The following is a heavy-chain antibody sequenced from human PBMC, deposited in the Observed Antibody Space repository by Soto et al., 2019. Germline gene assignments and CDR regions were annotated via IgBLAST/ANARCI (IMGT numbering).Heavy chain of an antibody. CDR1: GGSFSGYY. Sequence: PSETLSLTCAVYGGSFSGYYWSWIRQPPGKGLEWIGKINDSGSTNYNPSLKSRVTMSVDTSKNQFSLNLNSVTAADTAVYYCARGKTYCTGGSCSGHFDSWGQGTLVTVSS. D-gene: IGHD2-15*01. CDR2: INDSGST. CDR3: ARGKTYCTGGSCSGHFDS. J-gene: IGHJ4*01. V-gene: IGHV4-34*01.